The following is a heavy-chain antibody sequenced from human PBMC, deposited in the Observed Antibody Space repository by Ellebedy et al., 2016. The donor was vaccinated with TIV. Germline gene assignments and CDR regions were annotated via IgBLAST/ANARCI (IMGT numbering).Heavy chain of an antibody. Sequence: GESLKISCAASGFTFSSYSMNWVRPAPGKGLEWVSYISSSSSTIYYEDSVKGRFTISSDNAKNSLYLQMKSLRAEYTAVYYCERDDDDILTGRNAMDVWGQGTTVTVSS. D-gene: IGHD3-9*01. CDR3: ERDDDDILTGRNAMDV. CDR2: ISSSSSTI. V-gene: IGHV3-48*01. CDR1: GFTFSSYS. J-gene: IGHJ6*02.